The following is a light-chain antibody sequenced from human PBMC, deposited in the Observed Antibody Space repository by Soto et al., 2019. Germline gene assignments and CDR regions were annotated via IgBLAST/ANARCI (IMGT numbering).Light chain of an antibody. J-gene: IGKJ4*01. Sequence: DIQMTQSPSTLSASVGDRVTITCRASQSISTWLAWYQQKPGKAPKLLIYDVSSLESGVPSRFSGSGSGTDFTLTISSLQPDDFATYYCQQYSRSSPDAFGGGTKVDIK. CDR2: DVS. V-gene: IGKV1-5*01. CDR1: QSISTW. CDR3: QQYSRSSPDA.